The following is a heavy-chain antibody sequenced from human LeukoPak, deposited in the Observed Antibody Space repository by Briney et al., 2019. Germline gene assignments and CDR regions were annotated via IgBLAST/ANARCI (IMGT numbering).Heavy chain of an antibody. D-gene: IGHD1-1*01. V-gene: IGHV4-38-2*01. CDR2: VYQSGNT. CDR3: ARHWNDHKVFEY. J-gene: IGHJ4*02. Sequence: SETLSLTCAVSGYSISRGYYWGWIRQPPGKGLEWIASVYQSGNTYYNPSLKSRVTISVDTSRNQFSLKLSSVTAADTALYYCARHWNDHKVFEYWGQGTLVTVSS. CDR1: GYSISRGYY.